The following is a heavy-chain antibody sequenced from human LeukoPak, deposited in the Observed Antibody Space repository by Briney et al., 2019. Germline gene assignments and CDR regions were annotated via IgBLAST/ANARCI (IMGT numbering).Heavy chain of an antibody. CDR2: IQEDGGEK. CDR3: ARDFDYYIASVYYDAFDI. J-gene: IGHJ3*02. V-gene: IGHV3-7*01. Sequence: QTGGSLRLSCAASGFTFSTYSMSWVRQAPGKGLEWVANIQEDGGEKNYVDSVKGRFTISRDNAKNSLYLQMNSLRAEDTAVYYCARDFDYYIASVYYDAFDIWGQGTMVTVSS. CDR1: GFTFSTYS. D-gene: IGHD3-22*01.